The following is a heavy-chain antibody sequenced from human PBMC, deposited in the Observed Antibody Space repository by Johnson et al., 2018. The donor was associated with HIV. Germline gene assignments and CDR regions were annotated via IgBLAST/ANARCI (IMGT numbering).Heavy chain of an antibody. Sequence: QVQLVESGGGLVKPGGSLRLSCAVSGFTFSDYYMSWIRQAPGKGLEWVAVISYDGSNKYYADSVKGRFTISRDNSKNTLYLQMSSLRAEDTALYYCVRDDRPDGFDIWGQGTMVTVSS. CDR2: ISYDGSNK. CDR3: VRDDRPDGFDI. CDR1: GFTFSDYY. J-gene: IGHJ3*02. V-gene: IGHV3-30-3*01.